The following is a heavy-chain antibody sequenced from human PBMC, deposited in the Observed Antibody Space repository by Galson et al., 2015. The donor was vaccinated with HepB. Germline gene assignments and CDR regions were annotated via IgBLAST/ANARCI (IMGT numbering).Heavy chain of an antibody. CDR3: ARGYCSSTSCYAGGADHNT. J-gene: IGHJ5*02. Sequence: SLRLSCAASGFTFSSYWMSWVRQAPGKGLEWVANIKQDGSEKYYVDSVKGRFTISRDNAKNSLYLQMNSLRAEDTAVYYCARGYCSSTSCYAGGADHNTWGQGTLVTVSS. CDR1: GFTFSSYW. D-gene: IGHD2-2*01. CDR2: IKQDGSEK. V-gene: IGHV3-7*03.